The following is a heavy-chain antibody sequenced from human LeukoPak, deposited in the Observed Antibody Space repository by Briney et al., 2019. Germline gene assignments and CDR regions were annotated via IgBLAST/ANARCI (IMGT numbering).Heavy chain of an antibody. CDR3: ARGLNWNADGWFDP. Sequence: SETLSLTCTVSGGSISSGDYYWSWIRQPPGKGLEWIGYIYYSGSTYYNPSLKSRVTISVDTSKNQFSLKLSSVTAADTAVYYCARGLNWNADGWFDPWGQGTLVTVSS. V-gene: IGHV4-30-4*01. CDR2: IYYSGST. CDR1: GGSISSGDYY. J-gene: IGHJ5*02. D-gene: IGHD1-1*01.